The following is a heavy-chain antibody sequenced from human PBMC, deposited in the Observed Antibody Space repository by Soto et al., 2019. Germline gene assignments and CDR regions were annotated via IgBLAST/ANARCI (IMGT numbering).Heavy chain of an antibody. CDR2: ISVSGGST. Sequence: GVSLRFSCAASGFTFSRHAMSWVCQAPGKGLEWVSAISVSGGSTYYADSVKGRVTISRDISKNTLYLQMNSLRAEDTAVYYCARDFYTSGWYDYWGQGTLVTVSS. CDR1: GFTFSRHA. CDR3: ARDFYTSGWYDY. V-gene: IGHV3-23*01. D-gene: IGHD6-19*01. J-gene: IGHJ4*02.